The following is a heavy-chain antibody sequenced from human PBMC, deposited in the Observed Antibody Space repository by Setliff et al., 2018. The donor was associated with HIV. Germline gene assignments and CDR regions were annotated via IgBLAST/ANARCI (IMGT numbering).Heavy chain of an antibody. CDR3: ARARGPPLPVLDF. V-gene: IGHV4-39*07. Sequence: SETLSLTCTVSGGSITTTNYYWGWVRQSPGKGLEWVGVIYYRGSAYYNLSLQSRVTLSVDTSKNSFSLHLTSVTAADTAVYFCARARGPPLPVLDFWGQGTLVTVSS. CDR1: GGSITTTNYY. CDR2: IYYRGSA. D-gene: IGHD3-10*01. J-gene: IGHJ4*02.